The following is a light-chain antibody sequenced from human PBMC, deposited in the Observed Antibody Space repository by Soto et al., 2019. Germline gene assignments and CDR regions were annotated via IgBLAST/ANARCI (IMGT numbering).Light chain of an antibody. J-gene: IGKJ4*01. CDR2: GAS. V-gene: IGKV3-20*01. CDR1: QSVSTSY. CDR3: QQYDSVPLT. Sequence: VLTQSPGTLSLSPGERATLSCRASQSVSTSYLAWYQQKPGQAPRHLIYGASSRSTGIPDRFSGSGSGADFTLTISRLQPDDFAVYYCQQYDSVPLTFGGGTKVEIK.